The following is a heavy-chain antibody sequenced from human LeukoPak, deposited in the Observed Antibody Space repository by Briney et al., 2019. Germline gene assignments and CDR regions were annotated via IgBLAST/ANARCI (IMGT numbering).Heavy chain of an antibody. Sequence: GESLKISCQGSGYSFTSYWIGWVRQMSGKGLECMGIIYPGGSDTRYSPSFQGQVTISADKSISTAYLQWSSLKASDTAMYYCARHWPSVAGTGDPDDYWGQGTLVTVSS. V-gene: IGHV5-51*01. J-gene: IGHJ4*02. D-gene: IGHD6-19*01. CDR1: GYSFTSYW. CDR2: IYPGGSDT. CDR3: ARHWPSVAGTGDPDDY.